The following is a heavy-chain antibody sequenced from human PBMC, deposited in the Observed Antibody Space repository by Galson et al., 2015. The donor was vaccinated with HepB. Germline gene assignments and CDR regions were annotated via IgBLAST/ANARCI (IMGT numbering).Heavy chain of an antibody. J-gene: IGHJ4*02. Sequence: SLRLSCAASGFTFSNYDMGWVRHAPGKGLEWVSGISGNGVQTYYADSVKGRFSISRDNSKDTSYLQMNSLRAEDTAVYYCVKGWLDYWGQGTLVTVSS. V-gene: IGHV3-23*01. CDR2: ISGNGVQT. CDR1: GFTFSNYD. D-gene: IGHD2-15*01. CDR3: VKGWLDY.